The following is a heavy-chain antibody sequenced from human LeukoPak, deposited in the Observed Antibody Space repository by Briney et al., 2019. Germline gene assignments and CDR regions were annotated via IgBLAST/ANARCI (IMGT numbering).Heavy chain of an antibody. CDR3: ARVLGGGNSIHFDY. CDR2: TNPNTGNT. Sequence: ASVTVSFKSSGYTFGTYDINWVRQAPGQGLEGMGFTNPNTGNTGYAQKFQGRVTISSNSAITTAYLELSSLRSEDTAVYFCARVLGGGNSIHFDYWGQGTLVTVPS. D-gene: IGHD4-23*01. J-gene: IGHJ4*02. CDR1: GYTFGTYD. V-gene: IGHV1-8*03.